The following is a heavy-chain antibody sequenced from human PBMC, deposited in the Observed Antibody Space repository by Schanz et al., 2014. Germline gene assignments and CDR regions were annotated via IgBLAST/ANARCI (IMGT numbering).Heavy chain of an antibody. V-gene: IGHV3-13*01. Sequence: EVQLVESGGGLVQPGGSLRLSCAASGFTLSNSDMHWVRQGTGKGLEWVSTIGYLGDTYYPDSVKGRFTVSRDSGQNSLYLQMNSLRTEHTAEYSCARYLEGYDGGGGGFDPWGQGTLVTVSS. CDR3: ARYLEGYDGGGGGFDP. CDR2: IGYLGDT. D-gene: IGHD2-21*01. CDR1: GFTLSNSD. J-gene: IGHJ5*02.